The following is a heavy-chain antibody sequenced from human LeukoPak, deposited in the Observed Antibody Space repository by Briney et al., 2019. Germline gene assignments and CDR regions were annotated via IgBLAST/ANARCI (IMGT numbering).Heavy chain of an antibody. CDR3: TTDENYLYGMDV. Sequence: GGSLRLSCATSGFTFSNAWMNWVRQAPGKGLEWVGRIRSNSDGGTIDYAAPVKGRFTLSRDDSKTTLYLQMNSLQTEDTAVYYCTTDENYLYGMDVWGQGTTVTVSS. J-gene: IGHJ6*02. V-gene: IGHV3-15*07. CDR2: IRSNSDGGTI. CDR1: GFTFSNAW. D-gene: IGHD3-10*01.